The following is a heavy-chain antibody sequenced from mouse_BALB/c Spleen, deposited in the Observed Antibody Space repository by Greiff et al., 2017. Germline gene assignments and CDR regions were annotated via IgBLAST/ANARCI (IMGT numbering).Heavy chain of an antibody. CDR2: IDPANGNT. Sequence: DVKLQESGAELVKPGASVKLSCTASGFNIKDTYMHWVKQRPEQGLEWIGRIDPANGNTKYDPKFQGKATITADTSSNTAYLQLSSLTSEDTAVYYCASIYYDYAYYAMDYWGQGTSVTVSS. J-gene: IGHJ4*01. CDR3: ASIYYDYAYYAMDY. D-gene: IGHD2-4*01. CDR1: GFNIKDTY. V-gene: IGHV14-3*02.